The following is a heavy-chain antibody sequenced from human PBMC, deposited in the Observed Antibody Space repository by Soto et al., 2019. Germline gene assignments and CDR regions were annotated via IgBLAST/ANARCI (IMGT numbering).Heavy chain of an antibody. CDR1: GFTFSSYA. CDR3: ARDRDSSPYDAFDI. CDR2: ISYDGSNK. V-gene: IGHV3-30-3*01. Sequence: HPGGSLRLSCAASGFTFSSYAMHWVRQDPGKGLEWVAVISYDGSNKYYADSVKGRFTISRDNAKNSLYLQMNSLRAEDTAVYYCARDRDSSPYDAFDIWGQGTMVTVSS. J-gene: IGHJ3*02. D-gene: IGHD6-13*01.